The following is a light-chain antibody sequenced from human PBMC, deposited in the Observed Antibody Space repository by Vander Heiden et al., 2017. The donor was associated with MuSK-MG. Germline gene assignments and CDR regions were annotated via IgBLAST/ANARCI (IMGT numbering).Light chain of an antibody. CDR3: QHLSGYSA. Sequence: DIQLTQSPSFLSASVGDRVTITCRASQDISNYLAWYQQKRGKAPELLIYAASTLQSGVPSRFSGSGSGTEFTLTISSLQPEDFATYYCQHLSGYSAFGGGTKVEIK. V-gene: IGKV1-9*01. J-gene: IGKJ4*01. CDR2: AAS. CDR1: QDISNY.